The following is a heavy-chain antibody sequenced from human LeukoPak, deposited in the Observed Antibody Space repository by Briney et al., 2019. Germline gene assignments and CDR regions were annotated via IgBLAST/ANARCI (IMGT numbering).Heavy chain of an antibody. D-gene: IGHD3-10*01. CDR3: ARHDAMVRGVIRGAFDI. CDR1: GGSISSSSYY. CDR2: IYYSGST. J-gene: IGHJ3*02. V-gene: IGHV4-39*01. Sequence: SETLSLTCTVSGGSISSSSYYWGWIRQPPGKGLEWIGSIYYSGSTYYNPSLKSRVTISVDTSKNQFSLKLSSLTAADTAVYYCARHDAMVRGVIRGAFDIWGQGTMVTVSS.